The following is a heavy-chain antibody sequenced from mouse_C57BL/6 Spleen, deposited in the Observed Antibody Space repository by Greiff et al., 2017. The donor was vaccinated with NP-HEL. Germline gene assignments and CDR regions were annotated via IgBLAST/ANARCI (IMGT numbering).Heavy chain of an antibody. CDR2: ISNGGGST. Sequence: EVMLVESGGGLVQPGGSLKLSCAASGFTFSDYYMYWVRQTPEKRLEWVAYISNGGGSTYYLDTVKGRFTISRDNAKNTLYLQMSRLKSEDTAMYYCAGTTVVATRGAMDYWGQGTSVTVSS. CDR3: AGTTVVATRGAMDY. D-gene: IGHD1-1*01. CDR1: GFTFSDYY. J-gene: IGHJ4*01. V-gene: IGHV5-12*01.